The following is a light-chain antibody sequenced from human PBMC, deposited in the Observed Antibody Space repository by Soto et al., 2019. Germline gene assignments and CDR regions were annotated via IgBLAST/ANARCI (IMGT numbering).Light chain of an antibody. J-gene: IGKJ5*01. Sequence: VLTQSPATLSLSPGDRATLSCRASQSVGDLLAWYQQKPGQSPRLLIFNASNRASGIPARFSGSGSGTDFSLTIGSLEPEDFAIYYCLQCSDWPQRAFGQGTRLEIK. CDR1: QSVGDL. CDR3: LQCSDWPQRA. V-gene: IGKV3-11*01. CDR2: NAS.